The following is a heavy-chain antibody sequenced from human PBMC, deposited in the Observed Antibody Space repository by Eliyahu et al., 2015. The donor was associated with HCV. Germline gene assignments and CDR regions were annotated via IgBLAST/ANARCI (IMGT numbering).Heavy chain of an antibody. CDR1: GFIFSDYY. CDR3: ARGSGQRGHDY. CDR2: XSSSGSLI. V-gene: IGHV3-11*01. D-gene: IGHD6-19*01. J-gene: IGHJ4*02. Sequence: QVQLVESGGDLVKPGGSLRLSCAASGFIFSDYYMPWIRQAPGKGLEWVSYXSSSGSLIYSADSVRGRFTISRDNAKNSLYLQMNSLRAEDTAVYYCARGSGQRGHDYWGQGTLVTVSS.